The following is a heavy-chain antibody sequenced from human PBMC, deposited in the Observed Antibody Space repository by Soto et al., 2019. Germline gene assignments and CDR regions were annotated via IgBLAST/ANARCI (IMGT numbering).Heavy chain of an antibody. J-gene: IGHJ4*02. Sequence: QVQLQQWGAGLLKPSETLSLTCAVYGGSFSGYYWSWIRQPPGKGLEWIGEINHSGSTNYNPSLKSRVTISVDTSKIQFSLKLSSVTAADTAVYYCAREGPEDTTYYFDYWGQGTLVTVSS. CDR1: GGSFSGYY. V-gene: IGHV4-34*01. CDR2: INHSGST. CDR3: AREGPEDTTYYFDY. D-gene: IGHD1-26*01.